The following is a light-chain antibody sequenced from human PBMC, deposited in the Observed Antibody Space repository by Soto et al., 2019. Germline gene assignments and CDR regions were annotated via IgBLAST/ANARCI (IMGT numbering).Light chain of an antibody. CDR2: TAS. V-gene: IGKV1-5*03. J-gene: IGKJ1*01. CDR1: QTISSW. Sequence: DIQMNQSPSTLSGSVGDRVTITCRASQTISSWLAWYQQQPGQAPKLLIYTASTLKSGVPSRFSGSGSGTEFTLTISSLQPDDFATYYCQHYNSYAEXFGQGXXVELK. CDR3: QHYNSYAEX.